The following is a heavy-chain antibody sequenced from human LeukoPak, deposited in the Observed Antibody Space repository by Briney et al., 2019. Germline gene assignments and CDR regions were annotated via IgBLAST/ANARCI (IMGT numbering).Heavy chain of an antibody. CDR2: INSDGSSI. J-gene: IGHJ4*02. Sequence: PGGSLRLSCAASGFTFSSYWMHWVRQAPGKGLVWVSRINSDGSSISYADSVKGRFTISRDNAKDTLYLQMNSLRAEDTAVYYCTRDREQQPTYDYWGQATMVT. V-gene: IGHV3-74*01. CDR1: GFTFSSYW. D-gene: IGHD6-13*01. CDR3: TRDREQQPTYDY.